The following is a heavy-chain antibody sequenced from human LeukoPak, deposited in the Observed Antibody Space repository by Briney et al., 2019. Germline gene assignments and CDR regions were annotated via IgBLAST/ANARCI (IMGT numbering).Heavy chain of an antibody. CDR2: INTNTGNP. D-gene: IGHD6-19*01. CDR1: GYTFTSYA. J-gene: IGHJ4*02. Sequence: ASVKVSCKASGYTFTSYAMNWVRQAPGQGLEWRGWINTNTGNPTYAQGFTGRFVFSLDTSVSTAYLQISSPKAEDTPVYYCARDSSGWYIQVFDYWGQGTLVTVSS. CDR3: ARDSSGWYIQVFDY. V-gene: IGHV7-4-1*02.